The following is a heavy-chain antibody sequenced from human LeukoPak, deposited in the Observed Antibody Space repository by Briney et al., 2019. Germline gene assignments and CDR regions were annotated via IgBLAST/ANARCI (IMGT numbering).Heavy chain of an antibody. V-gene: IGHV4-39*01. D-gene: IGHD3-22*01. Sequence: SETQSLTCSVSGGSISSRNYYWGWIRQPPGKKLEWIGSIYYSGGTYYNPSLKSRVTISVDTSKNQFSLKLNSVTAADTAVYYCATRSYYDTSRVYGMDVSGQGATVTVSS. CDR2: IYYSGGT. CDR3: ATRSYYDTSRVYGMDV. CDR1: GGSISSRNYY. J-gene: IGHJ6*02.